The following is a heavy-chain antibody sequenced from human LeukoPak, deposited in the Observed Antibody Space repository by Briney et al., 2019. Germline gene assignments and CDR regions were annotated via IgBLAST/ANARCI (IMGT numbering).Heavy chain of an antibody. CDR2: ISVDGESA. Sequence: GGSLRLSCTVSGFSVSTSGMSWVRQAQGKGLQTISAISVDGESAYYADSVKGRFTISRDNSKNTLYLQMNSLRVEDTAVYYCAQGYSSGWYPHRGQGSLVSVSS. D-gene: IGHD6-19*01. CDR3: AQGYSSGWYPH. CDR1: GFSVSTSG. J-gene: IGHJ4*02. V-gene: IGHV3-23*01.